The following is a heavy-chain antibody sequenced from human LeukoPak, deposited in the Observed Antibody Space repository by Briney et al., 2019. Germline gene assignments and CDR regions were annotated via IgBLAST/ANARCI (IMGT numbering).Heavy chain of an antibody. V-gene: IGHV1-46*01. CDR2: INPSGGST. J-gene: IGHJ4*02. Sequence: ASVKVSCKASGYTFTSYYMHWVRQAPGQGLEWMGIINPSGGSTSYAQKFQGRVTMTRDTSTSTVYMELSSLRSGDTAVYSCARDRPITTLDYWGQGTLVTVSS. CDR1: GYTFTSYY. D-gene: IGHD3-3*01. CDR3: ARDRPITTLDY.